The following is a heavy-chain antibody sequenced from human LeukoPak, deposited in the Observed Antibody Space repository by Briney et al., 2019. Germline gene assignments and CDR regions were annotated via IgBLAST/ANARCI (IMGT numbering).Heavy chain of an antibody. Sequence: GGSLRLSCAASGFTFSSYGMSWVRQAPGKGLEWVSFIYSGGNTHYSDSVKGRFTISRDNSKNSLYLQMNSLRTEDTAVYYCARERWGDAFDIWGQGTLVTVSS. J-gene: IGHJ3*02. V-gene: IGHV3-66*02. CDR3: ARERWGDAFDI. D-gene: IGHD1-1*01. CDR2: IYSGGNT. CDR1: GFTFSSYG.